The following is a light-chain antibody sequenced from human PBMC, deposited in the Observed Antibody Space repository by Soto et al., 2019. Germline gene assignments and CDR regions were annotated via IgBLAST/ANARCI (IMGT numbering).Light chain of an antibody. CDR2: LGS. V-gene: IGKV2-28*01. Sequence: EIVITQSPLSLPVTPGEPSSISCRSSQSLLHSNVNNSVDWFLQRPGQSPQLMIYLGSHRASGVPDRFSGSGSCTDFTLKISRVEAEDVGLYYCIQDLHTPCTFSNGTKLEIK. J-gene: IGKJ2*01. CDR3: IQDLHTPCT. CDR1: QSLLHSNVNNS.